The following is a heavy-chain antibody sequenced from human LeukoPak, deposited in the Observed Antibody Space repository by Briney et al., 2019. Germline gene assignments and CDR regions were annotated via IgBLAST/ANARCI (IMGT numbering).Heavy chain of an antibody. CDR1: GYTFTDYH. CDR2: VNPNSGDT. J-gene: IGHJ5*01. V-gene: IGHV1-2*02. Sequence: GASVNVSCKASGYTFTDYHIHWARQAPGQGLEWMGGVNPNSGDTDYAQNLQGRVTMTRDTSISTAYMDLNSLRSDDTAVYYCARDWFGIGVTGTAFDSWGQGTLVTVSS. CDR3: ARDWFGIGVTGTAFDS. D-gene: IGHD6-19*01.